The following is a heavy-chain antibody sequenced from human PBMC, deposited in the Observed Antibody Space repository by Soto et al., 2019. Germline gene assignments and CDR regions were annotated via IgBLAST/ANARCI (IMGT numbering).Heavy chain of an antibody. V-gene: IGHV4-34*01. Sequence: PSETLSLTCAVYGGSFSGYYWRWIRQPPGKGLEWIGDINYSGSTNYNPSLKSRVTISVDTSKNQFSLKLSSVTAADTAVYYCAGDHGGSSSLTFDYWGQGTLVTVSS. CDR2: INYSGST. CDR1: GGSFSGYY. CDR3: AGDHGGSSSLTFDY. J-gene: IGHJ4*02. D-gene: IGHD6-13*01.